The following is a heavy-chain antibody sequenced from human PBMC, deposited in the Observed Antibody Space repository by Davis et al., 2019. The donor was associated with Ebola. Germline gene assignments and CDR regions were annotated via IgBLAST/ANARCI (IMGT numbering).Heavy chain of an antibody. J-gene: IGHJ6*02. D-gene: IGHD2-2*01. CDR3: ARDNIVVVPAAITYYYYYGMDV. Sequence: PGGSLRLSCAASGFTFSDYYMSWIRQAPGKGLEWVSYISSSSSYTNYADSVKGRFTISRDNSNNLLYLQMNSLRAEDTAVYYCARDNIVVVPAAITYYYYYGMDVWGQGTTVTVSS. V-gene: IGHV3-11*06. CDR1: GFTFSDYY. CDR2: ISSSSSYT.